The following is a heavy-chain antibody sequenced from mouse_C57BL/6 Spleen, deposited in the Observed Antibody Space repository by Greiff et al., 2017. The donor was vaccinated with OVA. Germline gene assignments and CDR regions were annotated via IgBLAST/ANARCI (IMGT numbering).Heavy chain of an antibody. CDR1: GFTFSDYG. CDR3: ARDYGSFFDY. CDR2: ISSGSSTI. Sequence: EVKLVESGGGLVKPGGSLKLSCAASGFTFSDYGMHWVRQAPETGLAWVAYISSGSSTIYYADTVKGRFTISRDNAKNTLFLQMTSLRSEDTAMYYCARDYGSFFDYWGQGTTLTVSS. V-gene: IGHV5-17*01. J-gene: IGHJ2*01. D-gene: IGHD1-1*01.